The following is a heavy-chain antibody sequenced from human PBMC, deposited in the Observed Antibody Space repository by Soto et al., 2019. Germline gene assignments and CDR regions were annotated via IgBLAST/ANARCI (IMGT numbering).Heavy chain of an antibody. CDR2: IIPVFDKA. V-gene: IGHV1-69*01. CDR1: GGSFGSSA. CDR3: ARLRRDWGDAFDL. D-gene: IGHD3-16*01. Sequence: QVQLVQSGADVKKPGSSVKVSCKTSGGSFGSSAISWVRQAPAQGLEWMGEIIPVFDKANYAQNFQGRLTITADELTGTVFMEWSSRRSEDAAVYFCARLRRDWGDAFDLWGLGTFVTVSS. J-gene: IGHJ3*01.